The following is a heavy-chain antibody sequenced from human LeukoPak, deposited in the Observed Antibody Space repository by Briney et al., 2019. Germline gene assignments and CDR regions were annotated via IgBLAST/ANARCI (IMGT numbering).Heavy chain of an antibody. V-gene: IGHV3-53*01. CDR2: IYSGGST. CDR3: ARVDYGSGNDYFDY. J-gene: IGHJ4*02. Sequence: GGSLRLSCAASGFTVSSNYMSWVRQAPGKGLEWVSVIYSGGSTYYADSVKGRFTISRDSSKNTLYLQMNSLRAEDTAVYYCARVDYGSGNDYFDYWGQGTLVTVSS. D-gene: IGHD3-10*01. CDR1: GFTVSSNY.